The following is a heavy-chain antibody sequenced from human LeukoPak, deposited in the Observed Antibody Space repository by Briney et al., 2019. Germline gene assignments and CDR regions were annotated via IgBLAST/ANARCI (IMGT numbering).Heavy chain of an antibody. J-gene: IGHJ5*02. CDR1: GYTFTGYY. CDR3: ARDDSIVVVPAAIWGANWFDP. CDR2: INPNSGGT. Sequence: ASVKVSCKASGYTFTGYYMHWVRQAPGQGLGWMGWINPNSGGTNYAQKFQGRVTMTRDTSISTAYMELSRLRSDDTAVYYCARDDSIVVVPAAIWGANWFDPWGQGTLVTVSS. V-gene: IGHV1-2*02. D-gene: IGHD2-2*01.